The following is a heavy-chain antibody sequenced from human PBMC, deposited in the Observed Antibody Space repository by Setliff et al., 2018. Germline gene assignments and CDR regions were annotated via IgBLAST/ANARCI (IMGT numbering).Heavy chain of an antibody. CDR1: TNALTDSV. CDR2: ISGYSGKT. CDR3: ARLVRYCTRTACQKVAGVES. Sequence: ASVKVSCKTSTNALTDSVVSWVRQAPGQGLEWVGWISGYSGKTYYAQRLQDRVTLTTDTSTNTFYLELRSLRPDDTAVCYCARLVRYCTRTACQKVAGVESWGQGTLVTVSS. J-gene: IGHJ5*01. D-gene: IGHD1-26*01. V-gene: IGHV1-18*01.